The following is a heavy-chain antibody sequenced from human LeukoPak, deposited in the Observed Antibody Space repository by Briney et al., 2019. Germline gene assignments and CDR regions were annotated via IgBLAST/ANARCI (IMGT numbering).Heavy chain of an antibody. D-gene: IGHD6-25*01. J-gene: IGHJ1*01. CDR2: IKSKITGGTT. CDR3: STQSYSGQVPPSYFQH. V-gene: IGHV3-15*01. CDR1: GFTFTNAW. Sequence: GGSLRLSCAGSGFTFTNAWMNRVRQAPGKGLEWIGRIKSKITGGTTDYAAVVKGRFTISRDDSKNTLYLQMNSLKAEDTAVYYCSTQSYSGQVPPSYFQHWGQGTLVSVSS.